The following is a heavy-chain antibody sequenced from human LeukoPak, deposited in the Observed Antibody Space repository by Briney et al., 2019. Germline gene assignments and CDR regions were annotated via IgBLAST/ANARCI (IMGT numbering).Heavy chain of an antibody. CDR1: GFTFSSYA. CDR3: AKGVITMVRGVNGGYFDY. V-gene: IGHV3-23*01. Sequence: GWSLRLSCAASGFTFSSYAMSWVRQAPGKGLEWVSAISGSGGSTYYADSVKGRFTISRDNSKNTLFLQMNSLRAEDTAVYYCAKGVITMVRGVNGGYFDYWGQGTLVTVSS. J-gene: IGHJ4*02. D-gene: IGHD3-10*01. CDR2: ISGSGGST.